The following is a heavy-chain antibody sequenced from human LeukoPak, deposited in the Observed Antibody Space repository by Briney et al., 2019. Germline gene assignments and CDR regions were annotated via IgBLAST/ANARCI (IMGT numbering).Heavy chain of an antibody. D-gene: IGHD3-10*01. Sequence: GGSLRLSCAASGFTFKSFWLGWARQTQGKGLEWVANINQDGSEKYSVESVKGRFTISRDNAQNSLSLQINSLRAEDTAVYYCARRGGLDYWGQGTLVTVSS. J-gene: IGHJ4*02. CDR3: ARRGGLDY. V-gene: IGHV3-7*01. CDR1: GFTFKSFW. CDR2: INQDGSEK.